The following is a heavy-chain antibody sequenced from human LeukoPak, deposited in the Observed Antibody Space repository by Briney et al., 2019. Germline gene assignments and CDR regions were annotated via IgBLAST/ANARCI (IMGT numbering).Heavy chain of an antibody. J-gene: IGHJ4*02. CDR2: IKQDGSEK. D-gene: IGHD6-13*01. V-gene: IGHV3-7*01. Sequence: GGPLRLSCAASGFTFSSYWMSWVRQAPGKGLEWVANIKQDGSEKYYVDSVKGRFTISRDNAKNSLYLQMNSLRAEDTAVYHCARDRFPAAAGTYTLYYFDYWGQGTLVTVSS. CDR3: ARDRFPAAAGTYTLYYFDY. CDR1: GFTFSSYW.